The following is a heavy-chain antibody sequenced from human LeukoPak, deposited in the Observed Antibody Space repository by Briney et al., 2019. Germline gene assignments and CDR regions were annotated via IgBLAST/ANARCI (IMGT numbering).Heavy chain of an antibody. CDR3: ARVSSVGATSPFDY. D-gene: IGHD1-26*01. J-gene: IGHJ4*02. V-gene: IGHV3-30-3*01. CDR2: ISYDGSNK. CDR1: GFTYSSYA. Sequence: GGSLRLSCAASGFTYSSYAMHWVRQAPGKGLEWVAVISYDGSNKYYADSVKGRFTISRDNSKNTLYLQMNSLRAEDTALYYCARVSSVGATSPFDYWGQGTLVTVSS.